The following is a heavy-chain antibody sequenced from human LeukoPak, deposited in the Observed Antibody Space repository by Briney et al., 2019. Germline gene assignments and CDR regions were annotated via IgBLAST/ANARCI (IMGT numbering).Heavy chain of an antibody. Sequence: PSETLSLTCSVSGASISSRNYYWGWIRQPPGKGLEWIGEINHSGSTNYNPSLKSRVTISVDTSKNQFSLKLSSVTAADTAVYYCARAAYSSSWCPFDYWGQGTLVTVSS. CDR3: ARAAYSSSWCPFDY. CDR1: GASISSRNYY. D-gene: IGHD6-13*01. V-gene: IGHV4-39*07. J-gene: IGHJ4*02. CDR2: INHSGST.